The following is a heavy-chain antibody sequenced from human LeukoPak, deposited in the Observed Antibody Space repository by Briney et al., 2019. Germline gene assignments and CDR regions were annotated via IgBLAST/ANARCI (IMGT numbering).Heavy chain of an antibody. J-gene: IGHJ4*02. D-gene: IGHD3-9*01. V-gene: IGHV1-18*01. CDR1: GYTFTNLG. Sequence: ASVKVSCKASGYTFTNLGISWVRQAPGQGLEWMGWISAYNGNTNYAQKLQGRVTMTTDTSTTTAYMELRSLRSDDTAVYYCARGPYDILTGYILLDYWGQGTLVTVSS. CDR2: ISAYNGNT. CDR3: ARGPYDILTGYILLDY.